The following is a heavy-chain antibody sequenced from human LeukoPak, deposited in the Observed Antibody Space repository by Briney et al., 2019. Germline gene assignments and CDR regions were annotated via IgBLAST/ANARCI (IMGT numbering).Heavy chain of an antibody. CDR2: IYYSGST. D-gene: IGHD6-13*01. Sequence: PSETLSLTCTVSGGSMRSGDYYWSWIRQPPGKGLEWIGYIYYSGSTYYNPSLESRVTISVDRSKNQFSLKLSSVTAADTAVYYCSRDAGIAAGYAFDIWGQGTMVTVSS. CDR3: SRDAGIAAGYAFDI. V-gene: IGHV4-30-4*08. CDR1: GGSMRSGDYY. J-gene: IGHJ3*02.